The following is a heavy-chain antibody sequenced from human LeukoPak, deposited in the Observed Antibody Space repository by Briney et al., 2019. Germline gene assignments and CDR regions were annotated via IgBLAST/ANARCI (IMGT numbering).Heavy chain of an antibody. CDR3: AREAAVAGNPIDY. CDR2: IYYSGST. Sequence: SETLSLTCTVSGGSLSSSSYYWSWIRQPPGKGLEWLGYIYYSGSTNYNPSLKGRVTISVDTSKNQFSLKLSSVTAADTAVYYCAREAAVAGNPIDYGGQGTLVTVSS. V-gene: IGHV4-61*01. D-gene: IGHD6-19*01. CDR1: GGSLSSSSYY. J-gene: IGHJ4*02.